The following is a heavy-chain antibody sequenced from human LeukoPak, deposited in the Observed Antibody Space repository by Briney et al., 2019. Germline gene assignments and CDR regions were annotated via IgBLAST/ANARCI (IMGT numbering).Heavy chain of an antibody. CDR1: GFTVSSNY. D-gene: IGHD1-26*01. CDR2: IYSGGST. CDR3: ARIVRAIGAYYYYYMDV. V-gene: IGHV3-53*01. J-gene: IGHJ6*03. Sequence: GGSLRLSCAASGFTVSSNYMSWVRQAPGKGLEWVSVIYSGGSTYYADSVKGRFTTSRDNSKNTLYLQMNSLRAEDTAVYYCARIVRAIGAYYYYYMDVWGKGTTVTISS.